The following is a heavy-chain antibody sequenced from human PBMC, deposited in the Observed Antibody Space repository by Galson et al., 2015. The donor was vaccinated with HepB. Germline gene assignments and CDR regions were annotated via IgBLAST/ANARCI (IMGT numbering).Heavy chain of an antibody. J-gene: IGHJ6*02. CDR2: IPYDKSLK. CDR3: AKYETFGVVTNYGMDV. V-gene: IGHV3-30*18. CDR1: GFSFNRYG. D-gene: IGHD3-3*01. Sequence: SLRLSCAASGFSFNRYGMHWVRQAPGKGPEWVAFIPYDKSLKYYADSVKGRFTISRDNSKNTLSLQMNSLRGEDTAVYYCAKYETFGVVTNYGMDVWGQGTTVTVYS.